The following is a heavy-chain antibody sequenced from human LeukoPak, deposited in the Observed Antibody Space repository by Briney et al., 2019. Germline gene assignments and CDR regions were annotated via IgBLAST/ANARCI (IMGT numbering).Heavy chain of an antibody. V-gene: IGHV4-39*01. Sequence: SETLSLTCTVSGGSISSSSYYWGWIRQPPGKGLEWIGSIYYSGSTYYNPSLKSRVTISVDTSKNQFSLKLSSVTAADTAVYYCARQTPELGHRTWGQGTLVTVSS. D-gene: IGHD7-27*01. CDR1: GGSISSSSYY. CDR3: ARQTPELGHRT. J-gene: IGHJ5*02. CDR2: IYYSGST.